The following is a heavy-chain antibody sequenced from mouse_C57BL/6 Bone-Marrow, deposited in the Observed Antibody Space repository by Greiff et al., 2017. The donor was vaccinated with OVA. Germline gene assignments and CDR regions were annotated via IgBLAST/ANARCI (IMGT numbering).Heavy chain of an antibody. J-gene: IGHJ4*01. CDR3: ARRDPYYCGSVYAMDY. V-gene: IGHV1-81*01. CDR1: GYTFTSYG. Sequence: VQLQQSGAELARPGASVKLSCKASGYTFTSYGISWVKQRTGQGLEWIGEIYPRSGNTYYNEKFKGKATLTADKSSSTAYMELSSLTSKDSAVYFCARRDPYYCGSVYAMDYWGQGTTVTVSS. CDR2: IYPRSGNT. D-gene: IGHD1-1*01.